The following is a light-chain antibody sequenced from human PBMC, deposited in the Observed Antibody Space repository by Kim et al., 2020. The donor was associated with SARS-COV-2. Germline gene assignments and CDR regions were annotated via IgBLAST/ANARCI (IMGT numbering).Light chain of an antibody. CDR3: QQYNNWPPYT. Sequence: EIVMTQSPATLSVSPGERATLSCRASRSVSSNLAWYQQKPGQAPRLLIYGASTRATRIPARFSGSGSGTEFTLTISSLQSEDFAVYYCQQYNNWPPYTFGQGTKLEI. CDR1: RSVSSN. CDR2: GAS. J-gene: IGKJ2*01. V-gene: IGKV3-15*01.